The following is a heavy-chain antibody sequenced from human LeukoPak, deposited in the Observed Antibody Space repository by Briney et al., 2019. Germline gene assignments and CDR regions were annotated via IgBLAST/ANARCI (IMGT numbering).Heavy chain of an antibody. Sequence: SETLSLTCAVYGGSFSGYYWSWIRQPPGKGLEWIGEINHSGSTNYNPSLKSRVTISVDTSKNQFSLKLSSVTAADTTVYYCARTTITIFGVVIISHYFDYWGQGTLVTVSS. CDR3: ARTTITIFGVVIISHYFDY. CDR2: INHSGST. D-gene: IGHD3-3*01. V-gene: IGHV4-34*01. CDR1: GGSFSGYY. J-gene: IGHJ4*02.